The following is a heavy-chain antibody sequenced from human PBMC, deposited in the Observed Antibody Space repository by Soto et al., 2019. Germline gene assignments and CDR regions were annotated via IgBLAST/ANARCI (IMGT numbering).Heavy chain of an antibody. D-gene: IGHD6-19*01. CDR1: GGSFSGYY. V-gene: IGHV4-34*01. Sequence: PSETLSLTCTIYGGSFSGYYWTWIRQPPGKGMEWIGEINHSGSTKYNPSLRSRVSISVDTSKNQFSLKLSSVTVADTAVYYCARGWYSSGYYRPPDFDYWGQGTLVTVSS. J-gene: IGHJ4*02. CDR3: ARGWYSSGYYRPPDFDY. CDR2: INHSGST.